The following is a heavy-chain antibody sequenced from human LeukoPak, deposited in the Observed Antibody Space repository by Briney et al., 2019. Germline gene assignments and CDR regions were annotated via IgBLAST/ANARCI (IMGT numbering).Heavy chain of an antibody. J-gene: IGHJ1*01. CDR3: ARDGSGYCSGGSCYSAEYFQH. D-gene: IGHD2-15*01. CDR1: GFTFSSYS. V-gene: IGHV3-21*01. Sequence: GGSLRLSCAASGFTFSSYSMNWVRQAPGKGLEWVSSISSSTSYIYYADSVRGRFTISRDNAKNSLYLQMNSLRAEDTAVYYCARDGSGYCSGGSCYSAEYFQHWGQGTLVTASS. CDR2: ISSSTSYI.